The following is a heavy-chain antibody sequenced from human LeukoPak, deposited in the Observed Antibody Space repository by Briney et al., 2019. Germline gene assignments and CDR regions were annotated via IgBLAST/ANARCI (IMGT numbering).Heavy chain of an antibody. CDR3: ARMSGSRLPGY. CDR2: ISNNGITT. CDR1: GFTFSNFW. D-gene: IGHD3-3*01. J-gene: IGHJ4*02. V-gene: IGHV3-74*03. Sequence: GGSLRLSCVGSGFTFSNFWMHWVRQAPGKGPVWVSRISNNGITTTDADSVRGRFTISRDNAKNTLYLQMNSLRAEDTAVYYCARMSGSRLPGYWGQGTLVTVSS.